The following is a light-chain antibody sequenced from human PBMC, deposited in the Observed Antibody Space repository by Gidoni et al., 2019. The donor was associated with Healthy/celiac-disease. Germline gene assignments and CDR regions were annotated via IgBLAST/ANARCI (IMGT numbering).Light chain of an antibody. CDR1: SSNIGSNY. CDR3: AAWDDSLSGWV. J-gene: IGLJ3*02. Sequence: QSVLTQPPSASGTPGQRVTTSCSGSSSNIGSNYVYWYQQLPGTAPKLLIYSNNQRPAVVPDRFSGSKSGTSASLAISGLRSEDEADYYCAAWDDSLSGWVFGGGTKLTVL. V-gene: IGLV1-47*02. CDR2: SNN.